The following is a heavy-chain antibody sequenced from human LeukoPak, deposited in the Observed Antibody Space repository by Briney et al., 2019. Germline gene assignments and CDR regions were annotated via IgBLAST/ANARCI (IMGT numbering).Heavy chain of an antibody. Sequence: GGSLRLSCAASGFTFSSYGMHWVRQAPGKGLEWVAVIWYDGSNKYYADSVKGRFTISRDNSKNTLYLQMNSLRAEDTAVYYCASGVGSSSWYYYYYYGMDVWGQGTTVTVSS. CDR2: IWYDGSNK. D-gene: IGHD6-13*01. CDR3: ASGVGSSSWYYYYYYGMDV. J-gene: IGHJ6*02. V-gene: IGHV3-33*01. CDR1: GFTFSSYG.